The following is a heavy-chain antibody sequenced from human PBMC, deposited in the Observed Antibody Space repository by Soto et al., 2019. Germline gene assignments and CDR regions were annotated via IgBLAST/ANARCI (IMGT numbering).Heavy chain of an antibody. CDR3: ARDQRYYGSGYYYSDS. D-gene: IGHD3-10*01. Sequence: WASVKVSCKASGYTFISYGISWVREAPVQGLEWVGWMSAFTGKADYAQIFQDRVTMTTDTSTSTAYMELRSLRSDDTAVYYCARDQRYYGSGYYYSDSWGQGTLVTVSS. J-gene: IGHJ1*01. CDR1: GYTFISYG. V-gene: IGHV1-18*04. CDR2: MSAFTGKA.